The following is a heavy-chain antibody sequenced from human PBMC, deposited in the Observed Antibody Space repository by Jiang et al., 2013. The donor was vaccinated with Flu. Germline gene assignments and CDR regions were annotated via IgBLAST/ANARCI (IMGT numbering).Heavy chain of an antibody. V-gene: IGHV1-3*01. CDR2: INAGNGNT. D-gene: IGHD6-6*01. J-gene: IGHJ3*02. CDR1: GYTFTSYA. Sequence: KASGYTFTSYAMHWVRQAPGQRLEWMGWINAGNGNTKYSQKFQGRVTITRDTSASTAYMELSSLRSEDTAVYYCARETSEGAFDIWGQGTMVTVSS. CDR3: ARETSEGAFDI.